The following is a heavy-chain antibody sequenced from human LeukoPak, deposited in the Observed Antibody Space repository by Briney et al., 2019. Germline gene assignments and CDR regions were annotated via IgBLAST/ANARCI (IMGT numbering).Heavy chain of an antibody. Sequence: GGSLRLSCAASGFTFSTYGMSWVRQAPGKGLEWVSAIRGSGDSTYYADSVKGRFTISRDNSKNTLYLQMNSLKAEDTAVYYCAKYFWSGYSEYYYYMEVWGKGTTVTVSS. CDR1: GFTFSTYG. D-gene: IGHD3-3*01. CDR3: AKYFWSGYSEYYYYMEV. V-gene: IGHV3-23*01. J-gene: IGHJ6*03. CDR2: IRGSGDST.